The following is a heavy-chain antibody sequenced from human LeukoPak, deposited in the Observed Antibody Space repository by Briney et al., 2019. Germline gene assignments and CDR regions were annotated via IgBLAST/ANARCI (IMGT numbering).Heavy chain of an antibody. J-gene: IGHJ6*03. CDR3: ARETAIAARPYYYMDV. Sequence: PGGSLRLSCAASGFTFSSYEMNWVRQAPGKGLEWVSYISSSGSTIYYADSVKGRFTISRDNSKNTLYLQMNSLRAEDTAVYYCARETAIAARPYYYMDVWGKGTTVTVSS. V-gene: IGHV3-48*03. D-gene: IGHD6-6*01. CDR2: ISSSGSTI. CDR1: GFTFSSYE.